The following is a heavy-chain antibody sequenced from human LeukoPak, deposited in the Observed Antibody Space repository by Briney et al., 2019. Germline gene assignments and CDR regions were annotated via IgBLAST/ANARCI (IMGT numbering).Heavy chain of an antibody. Sequence: KPSETLSLTCTVSGGSIGSSSYYWGWIRQPPGKGLEWIGSIYYSGSTYYNPSLKSRVTISVDTSKNQLSLKLSSVTAADTAVYYCARDLTVPAARWFDPWGQGTLVTVSS. CDR2: IYYSGST. CDR3: ARDLTVPAARWFDP. D-gene: IGHD2-2*01. CDR1: GGSIGSSSYY. J-gene: IGHJ5*02. V-gene: IGHV4-39*07.